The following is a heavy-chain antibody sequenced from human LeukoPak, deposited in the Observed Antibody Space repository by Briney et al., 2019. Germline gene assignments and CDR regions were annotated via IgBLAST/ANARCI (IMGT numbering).Heavy chain of an antibody. CDR2: IRSTAYGGTT. J-gene: IGHJ4*02. CDR1: GFTFSSYA. CDR3: TRVSYNSDWN. Sequence: GGSLRLSCAASGFTFSSYAMSWVRQAPGKGLEWVGFIRSTAYGGTTEYAASVKGRFTISRDDSKSIAYLQMNSLKTEDTAMYYCTRVSYNSDWNWGQGTLVTVSS. D-gene: IGHD6-19*01. V-gene: IGHV3-49*04.